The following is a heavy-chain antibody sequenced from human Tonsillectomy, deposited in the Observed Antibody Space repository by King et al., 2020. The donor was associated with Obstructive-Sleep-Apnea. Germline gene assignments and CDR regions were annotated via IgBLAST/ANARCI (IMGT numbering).Heavy chain of an antibody. CDR2: ISGSGYRT. D-gene: IGHD3-3*01. Sequence: VQLVESGGGLVQPGGSLRLSCAASGFTFSSYAMSGVRQAPGKGLEWVSVISGSGYRTYLPDSVKGRFTISRDNSKNTLYLQMKSLRAEDTAVYYCAIRPAPGICGVVPDYWGQGTLVTVSS. CDR1: GFTFSSYA. CDR3: AIRPAPGICGVVPDY. J-gene: IGHJ4*02. V-gene: IGHV3-23*04.